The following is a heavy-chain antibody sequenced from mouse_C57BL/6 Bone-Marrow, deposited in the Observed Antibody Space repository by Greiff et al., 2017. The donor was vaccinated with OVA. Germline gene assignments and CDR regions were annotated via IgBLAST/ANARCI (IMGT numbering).Heavy chain of an antibody. D-gene: IGHD1-1*01. CDR1: GYTFTSYW. J-gene: IGHJ4*01. V-gene: IGHV1-59*01. CDR3: AREVATSYYAMDY. Sequence: VQLQQPGAELVRPGTSVKLSCKASGYTFTSYWMHWVKQRPGQGLEWIGVIDPSDSYTNYNQKFKGKATLTVDTSSSTAYMQLSSLTSEDSAVYYCAREVATSYYAMDYWGQGTSVTVSS. CDR2: IDPSDSYT.